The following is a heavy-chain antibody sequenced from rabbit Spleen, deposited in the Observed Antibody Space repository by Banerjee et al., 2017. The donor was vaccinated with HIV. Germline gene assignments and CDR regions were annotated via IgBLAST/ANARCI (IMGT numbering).Heavy chain of an antibody. Sequence: QLTETGGGLVQPGGSLTLSCKASGIDFTNYYISWVRQAPGKGLEWIACINAVTGKAVYASWVNGRFTISSHNAQNTLFLQLKSLTAADTATYFCVRNSGWGISYFNLWGPGTLVTVS. J-gene: IGHJ4*01. V-gene: IGHV1S7*01. CDR3: VRNSGWGISYFNL. D-gene: IGHD4-1*01. CDR1: GIDFTNYY. CDR2: INAVTGKA.